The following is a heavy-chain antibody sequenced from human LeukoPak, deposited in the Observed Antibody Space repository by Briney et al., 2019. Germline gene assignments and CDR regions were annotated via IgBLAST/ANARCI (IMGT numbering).Heavy chain of an antibody. Sequence: GGSLRLSCAASGFSFSDAWMNWVRQAPGKGLEWVGHIRSKADGGTPDYIAPVKGRFTISRDDSKDTLYLQMNSLRAEDTAVYYCAREDDYGDYNYWGQGTLVTVSS. CDR3: AREDDYGDYNY. J-gene: IGHJ4*02. V-gene: IGHV3-15*07. D-gene: IGHD4-17*01. CDR2: IRSKADGGTP. CDR1: GFSFSDAW.